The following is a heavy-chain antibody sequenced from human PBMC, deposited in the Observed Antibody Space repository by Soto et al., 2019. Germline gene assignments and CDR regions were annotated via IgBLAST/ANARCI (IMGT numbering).Heavy chain of an antibody. CDR2: MDAGKDNM. Sequence: QVQLVQSGDEVKKPWASVRVSCNAAGYTFTDNYLHWVRQAPGQGLEWMAWMDAGKDNMKYSQKCQGRVSITWDTPASTAYMDLTSLTSEATAVSYCARDKWLTMYSFDHWGQGNLVAVSS. CDR3: ARDKWLTMYSFDH. V-gene: IGHV1-3*01. D-gene: IGHD3-10*02. CDR1: GYTFTDNY. J-gene: IGHJ4*02.